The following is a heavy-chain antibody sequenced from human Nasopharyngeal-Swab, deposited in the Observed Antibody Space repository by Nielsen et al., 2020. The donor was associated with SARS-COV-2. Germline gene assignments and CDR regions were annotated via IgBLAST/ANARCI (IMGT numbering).Heavy chain of an antibody. CDR3: ARGMGQYSSSSAAIDY. D-gene: IGHD6-6*01. CDR2: ISAYNGNT. J-gene: IGHJ4*02. CDR1: GYTFTSYG. Sequence: ASVKVSCKASGYTFTSYGISWVRQAPGQGLEWMGWISAYNGNTNYAQKLQGRVTMTTGTSTSTAYMELRSLRSDDTAVYYCARGMGQYSSSSAAIDYWGQGTLVTVSS. V-gene: IGHV1-18*01.